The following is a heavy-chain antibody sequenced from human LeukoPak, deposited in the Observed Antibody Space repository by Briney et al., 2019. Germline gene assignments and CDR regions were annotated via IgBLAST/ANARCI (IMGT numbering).Heavy chain of an antibody. CDR1: GFTFSSYW. CDR2: IKQDGSEK. V-gene: IGHV3-7*01. J-gene: IGHJ4*02. Sequence: GGSLRLSCAVSGFTFSSYWMSWVRQAPGKGLEWVANIKQDGSEKYYVDSVKGRFTISRDNPKNSLYLQINNPRAEDTAVYYCGRLAHNAWYAIDFWGQGTLVTVSS. D-gene: IGHD2-2*01. CDR3: GRLAHNAWYAIDF.